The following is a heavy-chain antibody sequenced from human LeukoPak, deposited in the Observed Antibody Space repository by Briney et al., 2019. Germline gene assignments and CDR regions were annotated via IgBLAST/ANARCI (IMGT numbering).Heavy chain of an antibody. D-gene: IGHD3-10*01. CDR1: GGSISSGSYY. V-gene: IGHV4-61*02. J-gene: IGHJ3*02. Sequence: PSETLSLTCTVSGGSISSGSYYWSWIRQPAGKGLEWIGRIYTSGSTNYNPSLKSRVTISVDTSKNQFSLKLSSVTAADTAVYYCARSPMVRGVKDAFDIWGQGTMVTVSS. CDR3: ARSPMVRGVKDAFDI. CDR2: IYTSGST.